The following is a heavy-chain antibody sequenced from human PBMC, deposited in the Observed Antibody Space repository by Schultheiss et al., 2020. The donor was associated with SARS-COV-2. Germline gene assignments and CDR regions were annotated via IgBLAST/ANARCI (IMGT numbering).Heavy chain of an antibody. Sequence: SVKVSCKASGYTFTSYGISWVRQAPGQGLEWMGRIIPILGIANYAQKFQGRVTITADKSTSTAYMELSSLRSEDTAVYYCAKNPSFDPWGQGTLVTVSS. V-gene: IGHV1-69*04. J-gene: IGHJ5*02. CDR3: AKNPSFDP. CDR1: GYTFTSYG. CDR2: IIPILGIA.